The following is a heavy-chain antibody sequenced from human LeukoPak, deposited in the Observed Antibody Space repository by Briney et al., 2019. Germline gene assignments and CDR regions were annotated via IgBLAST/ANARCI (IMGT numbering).Heavy chain of an antibody. CDR3: ANTQSYSSRGTF. CDR2: ISGGGGST. J-gene: IGHJ4*02. V-gene: IGHV3-23*01. Sequence: GGSLRLSCAASGFTFSTYAMSWVRPAPGKGLEWVSGISGGGGSTYYADSVKGRFTISRDNSKNTLYLQVKSLRAEDTAVYYCANTQSYSSRGTFWGQGTLVTVSS. D-gene: IGHD6-13*01. CDR1: GFTFSTYA.